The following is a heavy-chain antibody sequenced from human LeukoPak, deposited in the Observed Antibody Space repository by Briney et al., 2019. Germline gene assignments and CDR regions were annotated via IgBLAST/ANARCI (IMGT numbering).Heavy chain of an antibody. J-gene: IGHJ4*02. CDR2: ISYDGSNK. D-gene: IGHD5-18*01. V-gene: IGHV3-30*18. CDR3: AKTGDTAMLTGFSDY. CDR1: GFTFSSYG. Sequence: GRSLKLSCAASGFTFSSYGMHWVRQAPGKGLEWVAVISYDGSNKYYADSVKGRFTISRDNSKNTLYLQMNSLRAEDTALYYCAKTGDTAMLTGFSDYWGQGTLVTVSS.